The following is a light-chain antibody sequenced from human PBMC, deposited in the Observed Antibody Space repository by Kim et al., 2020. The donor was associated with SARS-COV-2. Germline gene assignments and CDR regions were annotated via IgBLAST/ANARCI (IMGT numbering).Light chain of an antibody. Sequence: SYELTQPPSVSVAPGKTARITCGGNNIGSKSVYWYQQKPGQAPVLVIYYDSDRPSGIPERFSGSNSGNTATLTISRVEAGDEADYYCQVWDSSSDRVVGG. CDR3: QVWDSSSDRV. CDR1: NIGSKS. V-gene: IGLV3-21*04. J-gene: IGLJ2*01. CDR2: YDS.